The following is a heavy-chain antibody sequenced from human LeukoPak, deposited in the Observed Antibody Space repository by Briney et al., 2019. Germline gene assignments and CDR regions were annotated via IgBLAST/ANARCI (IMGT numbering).Heavy chain of an antibody. J-gene: IGHJ4*02. V-gene: IGHV4-59*01. CDR1: GGSISSYY. CDR3: ARAQWLRYSEYFDY. CDR2: IYYSGST. Sequence: SETLSLTCTVSGGSISSYYWSWIRQPPGKGLEWIGYIYYSGSTNYNPSLKSRVTISVDTSKNQFSLKLSSVTAADTAVYYCARAQWLRYSEYFDYWGQGTLVTVSS. D-gene: IGHD5-12*01.